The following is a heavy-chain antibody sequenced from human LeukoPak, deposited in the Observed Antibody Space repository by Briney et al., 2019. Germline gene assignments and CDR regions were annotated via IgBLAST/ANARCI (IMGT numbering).Heavy chain of an antibody. CDR1: GFTFSNYA. Sequence: PGGSLRLSCAASGFTFSNYAMSWVRQAPGKGLEWVSGINWNGGSTGYADSVKGRFTISRDNAKNSLYLQMNSLRAEDTALYYCARGRNYDILTGYFDWGQGTLVTVSS. CDR3: ARGRNYDILTGYFD. CDR2: INWNGGST. D-gene: IGHD3-9*01. J-gene: IGHJ4*02. V-gene: IGHV3-20*04.